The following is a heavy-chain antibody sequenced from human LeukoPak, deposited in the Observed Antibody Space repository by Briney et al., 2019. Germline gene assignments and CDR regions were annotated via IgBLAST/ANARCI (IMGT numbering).Heavy chain of an antibody. J-gene: IGHJ4*02. Sequence: GGSLTLSCVASGFIFDNYAMNWVRQAPGKGLEWVSHIIGSSGSTLYADSVKGRFTISRDKSKNTLYLQMNSLRAEDTAVYYCAKGAYDYIEIAYFDYWGQGSLVTVSS. V-gene: IGHV3-23*01. CDR3: AKGAYDYIEIAYFDY. CDR2: IIGSSGST. D-gene: IGHD5-12*01. CDR1: GFIFDNYA.